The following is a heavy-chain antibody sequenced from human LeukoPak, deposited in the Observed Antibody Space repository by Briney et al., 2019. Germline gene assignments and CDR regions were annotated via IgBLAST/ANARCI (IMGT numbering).Heavy chain of an antibody. CDR3: AKDDTDFWSGYYDY. CDR1: GFTFDDYA. D-gene: IGHD3-3*01. CDR2: ISWNSGSI. J-gene: IGHJ4*02. Sequence: GGSLRLSCAASGFTFDDYAMHLVRQAPGKGLEWVSGISWNSGSIGYADSVKGRFTISRDNAKNSLYLQMNSLRAEDTALYYCAKDDTDFWSGYYDYWGQGTLVTVSS. V-gene: IGHV3-9*01.